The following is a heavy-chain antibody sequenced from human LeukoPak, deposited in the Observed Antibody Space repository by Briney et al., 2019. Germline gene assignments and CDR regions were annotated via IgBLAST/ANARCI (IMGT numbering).Heavy chain of an antibody. Sequence: PSETLSLTCTVSGGSISSYYWSWIRQPPRKGLEWIGYIYYSGSTNYNPSLKSRVTISVDTSKNQFSLKLSSVTAADTAVYYCARLSFWGPMVRDRDAFDIWGQGTMVTVSS. V-gene: IGHV4-59*08. D-gene: IGHD3-10*01. CDR1: GGSISSYY. CDR2: IYYSGST. CDR3: ARLSFWGPMVRDRDAFDI. J-gene: IGHJ3*02.